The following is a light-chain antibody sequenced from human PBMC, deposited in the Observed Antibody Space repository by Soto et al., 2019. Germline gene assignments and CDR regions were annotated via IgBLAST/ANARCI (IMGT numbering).Light chain of an antibody. CDR1: SSDVGGYNY. V-gene: IGLV2-14*01. J-gene: IGLJ1*01. CDR3: SSYTSSSPYV. Sequence: QSALTQPASVSGSPGQSITTSCTGTSSDVGGYNYVSWYQQHPGKAPKLMIYDVSNRPSGVSNRFSGSKSGNTASLTISGLQAEDEADYYCSSYTSSSPYVFGTGTRSPS. CDR2: DVS.